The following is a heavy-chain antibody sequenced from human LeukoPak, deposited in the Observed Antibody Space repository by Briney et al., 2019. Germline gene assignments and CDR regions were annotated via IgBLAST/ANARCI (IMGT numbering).Heavy chain of an antibody. CDR3: ARVVVGTSDI. CDR1: GFSISSGDYY. D-gene: IGHD2-21*01. V-gene: IGHV4-30-4*01. CDR2: IYYSGST. Sequence: SETLSLTCTVSGFSISSGDYYWRWIRQPPGKGLEWIGYIYYSGSTYYNPSLKSRVTISVDTSKNQFSLKLSSVTAADTAVYYCARVVVGTSDIWGQGTMVTVSS. J-gene: IGHJ3*02.